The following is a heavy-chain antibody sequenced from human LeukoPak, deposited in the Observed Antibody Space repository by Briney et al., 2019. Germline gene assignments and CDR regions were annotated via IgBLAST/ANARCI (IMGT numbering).Heavy chain of an antibody. D-gene: IGHD3/OR15-3a*01. J-gene: IGHJ4*02. CDR1: GFTFSDYG. CDR3: ARGRTVTGAKYYFDY. Sequence: GRSLRLSCTASGFTFSDYGLTWVRQAPGTGLEWVAFIRSKTYGWAAEYAASVRGRFTIARDDSKSIAYLQMNSLKTEDTAMYYCARGRTVTGAKYYFDYWGQGSLVTVSS. CDR2: IRSKTYGWAA. V-gene: IGHV3-49*04.